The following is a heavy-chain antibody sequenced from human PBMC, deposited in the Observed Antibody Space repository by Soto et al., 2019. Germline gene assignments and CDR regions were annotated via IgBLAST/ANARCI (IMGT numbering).Heavy chain of an antibody. D-gene: IGHD3-10*01. CDR1: GVTYSSYA. J-gene: IGHJ5*02. Sequence: GGSLRLSCAASGVTYSSYAMSWVRQATGKGLEWVSAISGSGGSTYYADSLKGRFAISRDDAKDTVSLQMNSLRADDTAVYFCSREFVVRGRPLGKDLWGHGTQVTVSS. V-gene: IGHV3-23*01. CDR2: ISGSGGST. CDR3: SREFVVRGRPLGKDL.